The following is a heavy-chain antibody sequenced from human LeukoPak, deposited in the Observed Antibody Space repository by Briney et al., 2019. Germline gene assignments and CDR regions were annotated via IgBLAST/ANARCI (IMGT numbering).Heavy chain of an antibody. V-gene: IGHV4-4*07. CDR2: IYTSGST. CDR1: GGSISSYY. Sequence: SETLSLTCTVSGGSISSYYWSWVRQPAGKGLEWIGRIYTSGSTNYNPSLKSRVTMSVDTSKNQFSLKLSSVTAADMAVYYCARDLPYVDTAMVSYYYYYMDVWGKGTTVTVSS. J-gene: IGHJ6*03. D-gene: IGHD5-18*01. CDR3: ARDLPYVDTAMVSYYYYYMDV.